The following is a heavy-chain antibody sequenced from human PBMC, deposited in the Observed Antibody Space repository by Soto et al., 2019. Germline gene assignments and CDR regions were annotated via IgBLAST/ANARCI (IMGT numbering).Heavy chain of an antibody. J-gene: IGHJ6*02. Sequence: QVQLVESGGGVVQPGTSLRRSCAASGFTFTNFGMHWVRQAPGKGLEWVAVISYDGSKKYYADSVKGRFTISRDNSENTLNLQMNSLKAEDTAVYYCVKGIDSSSWYGVDVWGQGTTVSVAS. CDR1: GFTFTNFG. V-gene: IGHV3-30*18. CDR2: ISYDGSKK. D-gene: IGHD6-13*01. CDR3: VKGIDSSSWYGVDV.